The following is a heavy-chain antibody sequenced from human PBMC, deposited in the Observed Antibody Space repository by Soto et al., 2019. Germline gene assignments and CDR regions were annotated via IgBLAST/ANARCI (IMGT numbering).Heavy chain of an antibody. J-gene: IGHJ6*02. D-gene: IGHD2-8*01. CDR3: AKDQSTNSRSYHALDV. V-gene: IGHV3-30*18. Sequence: QVQLVESGGGVVQPGESLRLSCAASEFTFSSYAMHWVRQAPGEGLEWVAVVSNDGSNKYYADSVKGRFTISRDNSKNTLNLQMNSLRAEDTAVYYCAKDQSTNSRSYHALDVWGQGTTVTVSS. CDR1: EFTFSSYA. CDR2: VSNDGSNK.